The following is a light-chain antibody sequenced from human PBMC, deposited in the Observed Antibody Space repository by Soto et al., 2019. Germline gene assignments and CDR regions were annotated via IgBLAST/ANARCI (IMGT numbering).Light chain of an antibody. Sequence: QSALTQPASVSGSPGQSITISCTGTSSDVGGYNYVSWYQQHPGKAPKLMIYDVSNRPSGVSNRFSASKSGNTASLTISGLQAEDEADYYCSSYRSSSTLGVFGTGTKLTVL. CDR1: SSDVGGYNY. CDR3: SSYRSSSTLGV. J-gene: IGLJ1*01. CDR2: DVS. V-gene: IGLV2-14*01.